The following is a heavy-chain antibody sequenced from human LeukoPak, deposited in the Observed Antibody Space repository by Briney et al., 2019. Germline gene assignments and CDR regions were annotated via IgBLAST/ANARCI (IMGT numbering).Heavy chain of an antibody. CDR2: INPNSGGT. CDR3: ASRPLDGGSYFGYYYSGMDV. D-gene: IGHD1-26*01. Sequence: ASVKVSCKASGYTLTGYYMHWVRQAPGQRLEWMGWINPNSGGTNYPQKFQGRVTMTRDTSLRTAYMELCRLRSEDMAVYSCASRPLDGGSYFGYYYSGMDVWGEGTTVTVSS. CDR1: GYTLTGYY. J-gene: IGHJ6*01. V-gene: IGHV1-2*02.